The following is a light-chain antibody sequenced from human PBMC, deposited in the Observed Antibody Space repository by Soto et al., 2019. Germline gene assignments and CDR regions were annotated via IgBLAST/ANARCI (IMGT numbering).Light chain of an antibody. CDR3: QQYNRYWT. V-gene: IGKV1-5*01. J-gene: IGKJ1*01. CDR1: QSIGDS. Sequence: DIQMTQSPSTLSASVGDRVTITCRASQSIGDSLAWYQQKPGKAPYLLISDVSSLERGVPSRFSGSGSETEFTLTISSLQPDDFATYYCQQYNRYWTFGQGTKVDIK. CDR2: DVS.